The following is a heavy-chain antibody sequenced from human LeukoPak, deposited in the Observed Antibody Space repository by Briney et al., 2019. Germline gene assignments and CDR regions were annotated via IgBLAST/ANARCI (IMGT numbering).Heavy chain of an antibody. V-gene: IGHV1-69*06. CDR2: IIPIFGTA. D-gene: IGHD3-16*01. Sequence: SVKVSCKASGGTFSSYAISWVRQAPGQGLEWMGGIIPIFGTANYAQKFQGRVTITADKSTSTAYMELSGLRSEDTAVYYCARGATQGDYDYVWGSYSRWDYWGQGTLVTVSS. CDR1: GGTFSSYA. CDR3: ARGATQGDYDYVWGSYSRWDY. J-gene: IGHJ4*02.